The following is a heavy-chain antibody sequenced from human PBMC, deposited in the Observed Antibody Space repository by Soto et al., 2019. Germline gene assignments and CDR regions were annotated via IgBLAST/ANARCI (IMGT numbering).Heavy chain of an antibody. CDR1: GFSLSTSGVG. J-gene: IGHJ3*01. CDR2: IYWNDDK. V-gene: IGHV2-5*01. CDR3: AHRSFANDAFDV. Sequence: QITLKESGPTLVKPTQTLTLTCTFSGFSLSTSGVGVGWIRQPPGKALEWLALIYWNDDKHYSPSLKSRLTIAKDTSKNPVVLTMPIMDPVDTTTYYSAHRSFANDAFDVSGQGTMVTVSS. D-gene: IGHD3-3*01.